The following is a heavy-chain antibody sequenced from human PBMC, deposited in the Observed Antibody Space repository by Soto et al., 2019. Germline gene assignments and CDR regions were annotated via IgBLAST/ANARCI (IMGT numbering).Heavy chain of an antibody. Sequence: GGSLRLSCAASGFTFSSYAMHWVRQAPGKGLEWVAVISYDGSNKYYADSVKGRFTISRDNSKNTLYLQMNSLRAEDTAVYYCAREPDRGGYSYGPRPPFLGYYGMDVWGQGTTVTVSS. D-gene: IGHD5-18*01. CDR2: ISYDGSNK. V-gene: IGHV3-30-3*01. CDR1: GFTFSSYA. CDR3: AREPDRGGYSYGPRPPFLGYYGMDV. J-gene: IGHJ6*02.